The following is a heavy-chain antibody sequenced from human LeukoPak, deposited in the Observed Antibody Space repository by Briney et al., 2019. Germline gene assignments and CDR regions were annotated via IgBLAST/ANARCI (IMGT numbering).Heavy chain of an antibody. CDR1: GYIFTSYW. Sequence: GESLKISCKGSGYIFTSYWISWVRQMPGKGLEWMGRIDPSDSYTNYSPSFQGHVTISADKSISTAYLQWSSLKASDTAMYYCARGGSGSYYGYNWFDPWGQGTLVTVSS. D-gene: IGHD3-10*01. CDR2: IDPSDSYT. V-gene: IGHV5-10-1*01. J-gene: IGHJ5*02. CDR3: ARGGSGSYYGYNWFDP.